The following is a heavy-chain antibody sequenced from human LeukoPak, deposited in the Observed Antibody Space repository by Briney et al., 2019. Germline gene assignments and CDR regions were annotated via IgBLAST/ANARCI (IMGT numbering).Heavy chain of an antibody. CDR2: INPNSGGT. D-gene: IGHD5-18*01. V-gene: IGHV1-2*06. J-gene: IGHJ4*02. CDR1: GYTFTGYY. CDR3: ARDRANSYGYDY. Sequence: ASVKVSCTASGYTFTGYYMHWVRQAPGQGLEWMGRINPNSGGTNYAQKFQGRVTMTRDTSISTAYMELSRLRSDDTAVYYCARDRANSYGYDYWGQGTLVTVSS.